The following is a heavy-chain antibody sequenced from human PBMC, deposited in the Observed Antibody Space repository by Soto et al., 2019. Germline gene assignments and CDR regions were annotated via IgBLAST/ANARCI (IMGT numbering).Heavy chain of an antibody. Sequence: QVQLVESGGGVVQPGRSLRLSCAASEFIFSSYGMHWVRQAPGKGLEWLAVISYDGSKMYYADSVKGRFTISRDNAKNTLLLQMNSLRAEVTAVYYCAKERIAAAGGYYFYYGMDVWGQGTPVTVSS. D-gene: IGHD6-13*01. CDR3: AKERIAAAGGYYFYYGMDV. CDR1: EFIFSSYG. V-gene: IGHV3-30*18. CDR2: ISYDGSKM. J-gene: IGHJ6*02.